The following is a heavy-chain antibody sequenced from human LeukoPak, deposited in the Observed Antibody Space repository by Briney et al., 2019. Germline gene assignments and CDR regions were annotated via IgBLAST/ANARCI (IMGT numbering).Heavy chain of an antibody. CDR1: GFTFSSYA. V-gene: IGHV3-30-3*01. J-gene: IGHJ4*02. D-gene: IGHD3-22*01. Sequence: GGSLRLSCAASGFTFSSYAMHWVRQAPGKGLEWVAVISYDGSNKYYADSVKGRFTISRDNSKNTLYLQMNSLRAEDTAVYYCARLYDSSGYYLDYWGQGTLVTVSS. CDR2: ISYDGSNK. CDR3: ARLYDSSGYYLDY.